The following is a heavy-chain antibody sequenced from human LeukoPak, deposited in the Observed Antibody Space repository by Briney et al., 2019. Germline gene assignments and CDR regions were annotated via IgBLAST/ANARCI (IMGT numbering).Heavy chain of an antibody. CDR3: AHIGDYVADY. Sequence: SGPTLVNPTQTLTLTCTFSGFSLSTSGVGVAWIPQPPGKALEWLAVFYRDDDKRYSPSLKSRPTITKDTSKNQVVLTMTNMDPVDTATYYCAHIGDYVADYWGQGTLVTVSS. V-gene: IGHV2-5*02. CDR1: GFSLSTSGVG. J-gene: IGHJ4*02. CDR2: FYRDDDK. D-gene: IGHD3-10*02.